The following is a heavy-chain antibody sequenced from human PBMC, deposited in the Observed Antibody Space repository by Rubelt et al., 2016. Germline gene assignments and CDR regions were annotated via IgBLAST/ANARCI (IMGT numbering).Heavy chain of an antibody. CDR1: GGSIISSNW. J-gene: IGHJ4*02. Sequence: QVQLQESGPGLVKPSGTLSLTCAVSGGSIISSNWWSWVRQPPGKGLEWIGEIYYSGSINYNPSLKSRVTISVDEAKNQFSLKLTSVTAADTAVYYCAREYRSSSGISPFDYWGQGTLVTVSS. V-gene: IGHV4-4*02. CDR3: AREYRSSSGISPFDY. D-gene: IGHD6-6*01. CDR2: IYYSGSI.